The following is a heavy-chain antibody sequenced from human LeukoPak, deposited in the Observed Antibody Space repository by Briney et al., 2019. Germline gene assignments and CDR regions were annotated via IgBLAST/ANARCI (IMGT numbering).Heavy chain of an antibody. D-gene: IGHD2-2*01. CDR2: IYYSGST. CDR3: ARRFWVGYCSSTSCPPSNWFDP. J-gene: IGHJ5*02. V-gene: IGHV4-39*01. CDR1: GGSISSSSYY. Sequence: PSETLSLTCTVSGGSISSSSYYWGWIRQPPGKGLEWIGSIYYSGSTYYNPSLKSRVTISVDTSKNQFSLKLSSVTAADTAVYYCARRFWVGYCSSTSCPPSNWFDPWGQGTLVTVSS.